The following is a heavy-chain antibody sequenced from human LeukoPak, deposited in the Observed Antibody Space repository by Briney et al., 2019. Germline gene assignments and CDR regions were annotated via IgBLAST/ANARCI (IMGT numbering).Heavy chain of an antibody. V-gene: IGHV3-7*01. CDR3: ARDPDYGDPGPFWDY. CDR2: INQDGSGR. J-gene: IGHJ4*02. CDR1: GFTFSTYW. Sequence: GGSLRLSCVASGFTFSTYWMSWVRQAPGKGLEWVANINQDGSGRYHVDSVKGRITISRDNAKNSLYLQMNSLRAEDTAVYYGARDPDYGDPGPFWDYWGQGTLVTVSS. D-gene: IGHD4-17*01.